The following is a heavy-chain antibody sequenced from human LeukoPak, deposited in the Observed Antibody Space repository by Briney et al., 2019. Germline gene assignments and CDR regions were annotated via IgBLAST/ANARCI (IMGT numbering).Heavy chain of an antibody. CDR3: AGGLYCGGDCYRSPVPAYYFDY. J-gene: IGHJ4*02. Sequence: ASVKVSCKASGYTFTSYAMNWVRQAPGQGLEWMGWINTNTGNTTYAQGFTGRFVFSLDTSVSTAYLQISSLKAEDTAVYYCAGGLYCGGDCYRSPVPAYYFDYWGQGTLVTVSS. CDR1: GYTFTSYA. V-gene: IGHV7-4-1*02. CDR2: INTNTGNT. D-gene: IGHD2-21*02.